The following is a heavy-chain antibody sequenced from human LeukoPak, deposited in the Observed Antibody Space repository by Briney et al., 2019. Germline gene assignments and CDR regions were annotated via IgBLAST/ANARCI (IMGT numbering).Heavy chain of an antibody. CDR3: ARGRGRFGEYFTPILYYYYGMDV. J-gene: IGHJ6*02. CDR1: GGSFSGYY. D-gene: IGHD3-10*01. V-gene: IGHV4-34*01. CDR2: INYSGST. Sequence: SETLSLTCAVYGGSFSGYYWSWIRQPPGKGLEWIGEINYSGSTNYNPSLKSRVTISVDTSKNQFSLKLSSVTAADTAVYYCARGRGRFGEYFTPILYYYYGMDVWGQGTTVTVSS.